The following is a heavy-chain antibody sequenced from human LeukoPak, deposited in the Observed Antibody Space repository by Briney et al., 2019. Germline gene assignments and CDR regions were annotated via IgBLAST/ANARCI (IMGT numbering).Heavy chain of an antibody. Sequence: ASVKVSCKASGYTFTSYYMHWVRQAPGQGLEWMGIINPSGGSTSYAQKFQGRVTMTRDMSTSTVYMELSSLRSEDTAVYYCALEFSGSYLFCAFDIWGQGTMVTVSS. D-gene: IGHD1-26*01. J-gene: IGHJ3*02. CDR3: ALEFSGSYLFCAFDI. CDR2: INPSGGST. V-gene: IGHV1-46*01. CDR1: GYTFTSYY.